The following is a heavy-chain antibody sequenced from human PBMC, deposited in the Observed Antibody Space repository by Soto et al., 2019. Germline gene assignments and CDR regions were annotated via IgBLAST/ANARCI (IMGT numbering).Heavy chain of an antibody. CDR2: ISGSGGST. V-gene: IGHV3-23*01. J-gene: IGHJ4*02. CDR3: AKEGYLAVAGICDY. Sequence: PGGSLRLSCAASGFTFSSYAMSWVRQAPGKGLEWVSAISGSGGSTYYADTVKGRFTISRDISENTLYLKLNSLRAEDTAVYYCAKEGYLAVAGICDYWGQGTLVTVSS. CDR1: GFTFSSYA. D-gene: IGHD6-19*01.